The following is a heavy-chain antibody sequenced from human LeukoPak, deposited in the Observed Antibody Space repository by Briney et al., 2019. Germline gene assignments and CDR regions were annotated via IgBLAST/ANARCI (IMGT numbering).Heavy chain of an antibody. J-gene: IGHJ4*02. V-gene: IGHV4-34*01. CDR2: INHSGST. D-gene: IGHD3-10*01. Sequence: SETLSLTCAVYGGSFSGYYWSWIRQPPGKGLEWIGEINHSGSTSYNPSLKSRVTISVDTSKNRFSLKLSSVTAADTAVYYCARDHYYGSGSAGGFDYWGQGTLVTVSS. CDR3: ARDHYYGSGSAGGFDY. CDR1: GGSFSGYY.